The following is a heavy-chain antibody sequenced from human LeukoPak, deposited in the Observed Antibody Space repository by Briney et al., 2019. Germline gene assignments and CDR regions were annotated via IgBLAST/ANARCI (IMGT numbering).Heavy chain of an antibody. CDR3: AKGITMVDS. J-gene: IGHJ4*02. CDR2: ISGSGSST. CDR1: GLTFSSSA. Sequence: PGGSLRLSCAASGLTFSSSAMGWVRQAPGKGLEWVSTISGSGSSTYYADSVKGRFTISRDNSKNTLHLQMNSLRAEDTALYYCAKGITMVDSWGQGTLVTVSS. V-gene: IGHV3-23*01. D-gene: IGHD3-10*01.